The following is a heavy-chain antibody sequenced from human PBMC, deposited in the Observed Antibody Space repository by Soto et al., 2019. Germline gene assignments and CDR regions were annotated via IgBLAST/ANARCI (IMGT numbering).Heavy chain of an antibody. CDR2: VSASGST. J-gene: IGHJ5*02. D-gene: IGHD3-10*01. Sequence: QVHLQESGPGLVKPSETLSLTCTVSGGSISNYYWSWVRQPAGKGLEWIGRVSASGSTNYNPSLKSRVTMSVYTSKNQFSLKLSSVTAADTAVYFCASDSMLRRKSIDWLEPWGQGTLVTVSS. V-gene: IGHV4-4*07. CDR1: GGSISNYY. CDR3: ASDSMLRRKSIDWLEP.